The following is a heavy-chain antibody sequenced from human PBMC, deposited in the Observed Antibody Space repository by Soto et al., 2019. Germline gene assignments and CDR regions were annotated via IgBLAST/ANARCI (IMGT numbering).Heavy chain of an antibody. CDR1: GFTFSSYA. V-gene: IGHV3-30-3*01. D-gene: IGHD4-4*01. CDR3: ARASLRMTTSCWFDP. J-gene: IGHJ5*02. Sequence: SLRLSCAASGFTFSSYAMHWVRQAPGKGLEWVAVISYDGSNKYYADSVKGRFTISRDNSKNTLYLQMNSLRAEDTAVYYCARASLRMTTSCWFDPWGQRTLVTVSS. CDR2: ISYDGSNK.